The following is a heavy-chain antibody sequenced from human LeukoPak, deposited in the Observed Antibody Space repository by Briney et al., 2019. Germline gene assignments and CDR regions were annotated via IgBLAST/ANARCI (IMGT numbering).Heavy chain of an antibody. J-gene: IGHJ5*02. V-gene: IGHV4-34*01. CDR3: AIHIVVVPAAKKKNWFDP. CDR2: INHSGST. Sequence: PSETLSLTCAVYGGSFSGYYRSWIRQPPGKGLEWIGEINHSGSTNYNPSLKSRVTISVDTSKNQLSLKLSSVTAADTAVYYCAIHIVVVPAAKKKNWFDPWGQGTLVTVSS. D-gene: IGHD2-2*01. CDR1: GGSFSGYY.